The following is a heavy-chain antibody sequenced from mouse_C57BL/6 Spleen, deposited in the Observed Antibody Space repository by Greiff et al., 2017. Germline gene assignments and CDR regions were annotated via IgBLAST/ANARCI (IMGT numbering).Heavy chain of an antibody. CDR3: ARGRVYDGYLAWFAY. CDR2: ILPGSGST. J-gene: IGHJ3*01. D-gene: IGHD2-3*01. V-gene: IGHV1-9*01. CDR1: GYTFTGYW. Sequence: VQLQESGAELMKPGASVKLSCKATGYTFTGYWIEWVKQRPGHGLEWIGEILPGSGSTNYNEKFKGKATFTADTSSNTAYMQISSLTTEDSAIYYCARGRVYDGYLAWFAYWGQGTLVTVSA.